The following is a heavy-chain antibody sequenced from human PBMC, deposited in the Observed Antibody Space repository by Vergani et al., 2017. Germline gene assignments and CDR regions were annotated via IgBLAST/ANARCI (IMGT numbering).Heavy chain of an antibody. Sequence: QVQLVESGGGVVQPGRSLRLSCAASGFTFSSYGMHWVRQAPGKGLEWVAVIWYDGSNKYYADSVKGRFTISRDNSKNTLYLQMNSLRAEDTAVYYCARDSLSYGDYEDYYYYYMDVWGKGTTVTVSS. CDR3: ARDSLSYGDYEDYYYYYMDV. J-gene: IGHJ6*03. D-gene: IGHD4-17*01. CDR2: IWYDGSNK. CDR1: GFTFSSYG. V-gene: IGHV3-33*01.